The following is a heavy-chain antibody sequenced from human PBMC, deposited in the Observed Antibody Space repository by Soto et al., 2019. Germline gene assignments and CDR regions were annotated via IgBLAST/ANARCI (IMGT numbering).Heavy chain of an antibody. CDR1: GGSISSYY. CDR2: IYYSGST. D-gene: IGHD3-10*01. J-gene: IGHJ5*02. V-gene: IGHV4-59*08. CDR3: ARHYVKDYYGSGSSNWFDP. Sequence: QVKPQESGPGLVKPSETLSITCTVSGGSISSYYWSWIRQPPGKGLEWIGYIYYSGSTNYNHSLKSRVTISVDTTKNQFSLKLSPVTAADTAVYYCARHYVKDYYGSGSSNWFDPWGQGTLVTVGS.